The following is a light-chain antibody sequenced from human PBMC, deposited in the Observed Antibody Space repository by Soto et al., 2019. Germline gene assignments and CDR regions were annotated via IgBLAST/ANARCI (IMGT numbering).Light chain of an antibody. Sequence: EIVLTQSPGILSLSPGERASLSCRASQSVSSYLAWYQQKPGQAPRLLIYGTSSRATGIPDRFSGSGSGTDFTLTISRLEPEDFAVYFCQRYGSSPLITFGQGTRLEIK. J-gene: IGKJ5*01. CDR2: GTS. CDR1: QSVSSY. CDR3: QRYGSSPLIT. V-gene: IGKV3-20*01.